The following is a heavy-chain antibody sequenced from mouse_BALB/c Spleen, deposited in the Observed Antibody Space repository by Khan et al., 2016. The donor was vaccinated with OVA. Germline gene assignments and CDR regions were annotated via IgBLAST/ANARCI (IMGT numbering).Heavy chain of an antibody. V-gene: IGHV9-3-1*01. D-gene: IGHD2-10*01. CDR3: ARPPYFSYVMGY. J-gene: IGHJ4*01. CDR1: GYTFTNYG. CDR2: INTYTGEP. Sequence: QIQLVQSGPELKKPGVTVKISCKASGYTFTNYGMNWVKQAPGRGLKWMGWINTYTGEPTYADDFKGRFVFSLETSASTAYLQINNLKNEDTATYFCARPPYFSYVMGYWGQGTSVTVAS.